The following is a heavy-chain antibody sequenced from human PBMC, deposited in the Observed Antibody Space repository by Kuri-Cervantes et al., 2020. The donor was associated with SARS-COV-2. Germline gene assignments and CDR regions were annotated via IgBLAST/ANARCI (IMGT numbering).Heavy chain of an antibody. CDR3: ARRSSGWYVSFDY. Sequence: GESLKISCAAPGFTFSDYYMSWIRQAPGKGLEWVSYISSSSSYTNYADSVKGRFTISRDNAKNSLYLQMNSLRAEDTAVYYCARRSSGWYVSFDYWGQGTLVTVSS. D-gene: IGHD6-19*01. CDR1: GFTFSDYY. CDR2: ISSSSSYT. V-gene: IGHV3-11*06. J-gene: IGHJ4*02.